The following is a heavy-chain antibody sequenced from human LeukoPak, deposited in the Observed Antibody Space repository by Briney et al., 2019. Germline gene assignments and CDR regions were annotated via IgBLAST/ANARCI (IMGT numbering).Heavy chain of an antibody. Sequence: ASVKVSCKASGYTFTGYYMHWVRQAPGQGLEWMGWINPNSGGTNYAQKFQGRVTMTRDTSISTAYMELSRLGSDDTAVYYCVVLRYSHYGMDVWGQGTTVTVSS. J-gene: IGHJ6*02. D-gene: IGHD3-9*01. CDR2: INPNSGGT. CDR3: VVLRYSHYGMDV. V-gene: IGHV1-2*02. CDR1: GYTFTGYY.